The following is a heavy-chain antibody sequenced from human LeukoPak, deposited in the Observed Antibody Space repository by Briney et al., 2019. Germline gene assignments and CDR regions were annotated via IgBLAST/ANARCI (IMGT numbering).Heavy chain of an antibody. D-gene: IGHD2-21*02. CDR2: IYHGGST. Sequence: SETLPLTCAVSGYSISSGYYWGWIRQPPGKGLEWIGSIYHGGSTYYNPSLKSRVTISLDMSKNQFSLKLTSVTAADTAVYYCTRDYYCGGDCFDPDFDYWGQGTMVTVSS. CDR1: GYSISSGYY. V-gene: IGHV4-38-2*02. J-gene: IGHJ4*02. CDR3: TRDYYCGGDCFDPDFDY.